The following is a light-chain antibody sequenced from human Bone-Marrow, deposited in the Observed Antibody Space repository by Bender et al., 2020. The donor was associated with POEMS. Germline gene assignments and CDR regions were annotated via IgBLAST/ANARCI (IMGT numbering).Light chain of an antibody. V-gene: IGLV2-14*02. CDR3: CSYRSSVTYV. CDR2: EVN. Sequence: QSALTQPASVSGSPGQSITISCTGTSSDVGSYNFVSWYQQSPGKAPKLMIYEVNKRPSGVSNRFSGSKSGNTASLTISGLQTEDEADYYCCSYRSSVTYVFGTGTKVTVL. J-gene: IGLJ1*01. CDR1: SSDVGSYNF.